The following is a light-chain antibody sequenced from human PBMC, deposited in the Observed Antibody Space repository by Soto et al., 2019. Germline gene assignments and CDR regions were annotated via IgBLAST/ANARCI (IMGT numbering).Light chain of an antibody. CDR2: GVF. J-gene: IGKJ2*01. CDR1: QSVNNNL. V-gene: IGKV3-20*01. CDR3: QHYDGSLRT. Sequence: ETVLTQSPGTVSLSPGERATLSCRTSQSVNNNLLAWYQQKPGQAPRLLIYGVFNRATGIPDRFSGSGFGTDFTLTISRLEPEDSAVYYCQHYDGSLRTFGQGTKLEIK.